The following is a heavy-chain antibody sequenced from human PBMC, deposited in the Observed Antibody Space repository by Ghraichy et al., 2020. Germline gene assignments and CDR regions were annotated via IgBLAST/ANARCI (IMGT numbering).Heavy chain of an antibody. CDR1: GGSITSSGYY. J-gene: IGHJ4*02. V-gene: IGHV4-39*01. D-gene: IGHD2-21*01. Sequence: SETLSLTCTVSGGSITSSGYYWGWVRQSPGKGLEWIGSIDSSGNRYDNPSLRGRVTVSGDTSKNQFSLKLSSVTATDTSVYYCVRDCGNWQIDFWGQGTLVTVSS. CDR3: VRDCGNWQIDF. CDR2: IDSSGNR.